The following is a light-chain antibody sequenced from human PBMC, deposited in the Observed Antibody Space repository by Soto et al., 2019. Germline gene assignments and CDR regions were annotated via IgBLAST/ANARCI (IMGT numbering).Light chain of an antibody. CDR2: AAS. J-gene: IGKJ2*01. CDR3: QGSYSTPYM. CDR1: QSISTY. V-gene: IGKV1-39*01. Sequence: DIPMTQSPSSLSASVGDRVTITCRASQSISTYLNWYQQKLGKAPNLLIYAASSLQSGVPSRFSGSGSGTDFTLTISSLQREDFANYYCQGSYSTPYMFGQGNKLAIK.